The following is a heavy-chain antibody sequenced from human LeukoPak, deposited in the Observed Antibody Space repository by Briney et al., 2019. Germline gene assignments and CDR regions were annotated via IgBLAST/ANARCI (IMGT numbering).Heavy chain of an antibody. CDR2: FYYTGST. CDR1: GGSISSYY. V-gene: IGHV4-59*01. CDR3: AREGDSSGWSGWFDP. J-gene: IGHJ5*02. D-gene: IGHD6-19*01. Sequence: SETLSLTCTVSGGSISSYYWSWIRQPPGKGLEWIGYFYYTGSTNYSPSLKSRVTISVDTSKNQFSLKLSSVTAADTAVYYCAREGDSSGWSGWFDPWGQGTLVTVSS.